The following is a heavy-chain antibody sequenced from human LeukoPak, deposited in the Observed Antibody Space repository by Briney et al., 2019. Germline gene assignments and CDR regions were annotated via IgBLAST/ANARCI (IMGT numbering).Heavy chain of an antibody. J-gene: IGHJ6*03. D-gene: IGHD6-19*01. CDR2: IYTSGST. V-gene: IGHV4-61*02. CDR3: ARDRSGTRSGWARYYYYYYMDV. CDR1: GGSISSGSYY. Sequence: KPSQTLSLTCTVSGGSISSGSYYWSWIRQPAGKGLEWIGRIYTSGSTNYNPSLKSRVTISVDTSKNQFSLKLSSVTAADTAVYYCARDRSGTRSGWARYYYYYYMDVWGKGTTVTISS.